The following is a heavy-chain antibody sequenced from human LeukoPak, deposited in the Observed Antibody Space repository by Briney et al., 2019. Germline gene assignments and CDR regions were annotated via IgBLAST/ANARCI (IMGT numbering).Heavy chain of an antibody. D-gene: IGHD6-13*01. V-gene: IGHV4-59*01. J-gene: IGHJ6*02. CDR1: GGSISSYY. CDR2: IYYSGST. Sequence: SETLSLTCTVSGGSISSYYWSSIRQPPGKGLEWIGYIYYSGSTNYNPSLKSRVTISVDTSKNQFSLKLSSVTAADTAVYYCASSTVAAAGTPYYGMDVWGQGTTVTVSS. CDR3: ASSTVAAAGTPYYGMDV.